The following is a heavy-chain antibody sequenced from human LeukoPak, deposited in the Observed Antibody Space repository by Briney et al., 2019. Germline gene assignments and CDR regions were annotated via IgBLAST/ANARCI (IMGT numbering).Heavy chain of an antibody. Sequence: GGSLRLSCAASGFTFSSYWMSWVRQAPGRGLEWVANIKQDGSEKYYVDSVKGRFTISRDNAKNSLYLQMNSLRAEDTAVYYCAADLDYYGSGSRYYMDVWGKGTTVTISS. CDR1: GFTFSSYW. D-gene: IGHD3-10*01. CDR3: AADLDYYGSGSRYYMDV. V-gene: IGHV3-7*03. J-gene: IGHJ6*03. CDR2: IKQDGSEK.